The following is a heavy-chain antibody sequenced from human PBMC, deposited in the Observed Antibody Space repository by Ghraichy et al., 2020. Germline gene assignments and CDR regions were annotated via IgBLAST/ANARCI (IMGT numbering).Heavy chain of an antibody. D-gene: IGHD3-3*01. J-gene: IGHJ6*02. CDR2: IYSGGST. CDR3: ARGHDFWSGYSIYYYGMDV. CDR1: GLTVSSNY. Sequence: GGSLRLSCAASGLTVSSNYMSWVRQAPGKGLEWVSVIYSGGSTYYADSVKGRFTISRDNSKNTLYLQMNSLRAEDTAVYYCARGHDFWSGYSIYYYGMDVWGQGTTVTVSS. V-gene: IGHV3-53*01.